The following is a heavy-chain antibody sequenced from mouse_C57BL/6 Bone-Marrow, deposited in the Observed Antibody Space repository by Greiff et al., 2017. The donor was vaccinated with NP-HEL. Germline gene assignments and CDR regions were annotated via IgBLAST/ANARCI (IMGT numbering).Heavy chain of an antibody. CDR2: ISYDGSN. D-gene: IGHD1-1*01. J-gene: IGHJ4*01. Sequence: DVKLQESGPGLVKPSQSLSLTCSVTGYSITSGYYWTWIRQFPGNKLEWMGYISYDGSNNYNPSLKNRISITRDTSKNQFFLKLNSVTTEDTATYYCARPGRGDAMDYWGQGTSVTVSS. V-gene: IGHV3-6*01. CDR3: ARPGRGDAMDY. CDR1: GYSITSGYY.